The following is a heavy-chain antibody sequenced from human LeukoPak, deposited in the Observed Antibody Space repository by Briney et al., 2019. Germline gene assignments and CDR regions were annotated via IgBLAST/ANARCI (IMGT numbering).Heavy chain of an antibody. CDR3: AKGQSGYDFWSGYYTDNWFDP. Sequence: GGSLRLSCAASGFTFSSYGMHWVRQAPGKGLEWVAFIRYDGSNKYYADSVKGRFTISRDNSKNTLYLQMNSLRAEDTAVYYCAKGQSGYDFWSGYYTDNWFDPWGQGTLVTVSS. D-gene: IGHD3-3*01. V-gene: IGHV3-30*02. CDR2: IRYDGSNK. J-gene: IGHJ5*02. CDR1: GFTFSSYG.